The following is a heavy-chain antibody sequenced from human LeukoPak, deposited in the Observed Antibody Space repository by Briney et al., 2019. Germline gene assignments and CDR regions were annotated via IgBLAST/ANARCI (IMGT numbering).Heavy chain of an antibody. CDR1: GFIFTNYF. V-gene: IGHV3-7*03. CDR2: IKHDGSEK. D-gene: IGHD6-19*01. J-gene: IGHJ4*02. CDR3: TRLGSSGWYNY. Sequence: GGSLRLSCAASGFIFTNYFMSWVRQAPGKGLEWVASIKHDGSEKYYVDSVGGRFTISRDNTMNSLYLQMNSLKTEDTAVYYCTRLGSSGWYNYWGQGTLVTVSS.